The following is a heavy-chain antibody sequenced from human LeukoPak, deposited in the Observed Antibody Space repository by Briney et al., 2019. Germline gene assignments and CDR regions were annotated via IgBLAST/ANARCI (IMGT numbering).Heavy chain of an antibody. D-gene: IGHD6-6*01. J-gene: IGHJ4*02. CDR1: GYTFTGYY. CDR3: ARVANRRAARVRPLGY. CDR2: INPNSGGT. V-gene: IGHV1-2*02. Sequence: ASVKVSCKSSGYTFTGYYMHWVRQAPGQGLEWMGWINPNSGGTNYAQKFQGRVTMTRDTSISTAYMELSRLRSDDTAVYYCARVANRRAARVRPLGYWGQGTLVTVSS.